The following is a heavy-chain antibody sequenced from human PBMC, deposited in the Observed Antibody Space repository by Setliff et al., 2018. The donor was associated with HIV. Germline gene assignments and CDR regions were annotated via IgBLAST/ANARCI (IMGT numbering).Heavy chain of an antibody. V-gene: IGHV4-39*07. Sequence: TLSLTCTVSGGSISSNSYYWGWIRQPPGKGLEWIGSIYHSGRTYYNPSLKSRVTISVDTSKNQFSLKLTSVTAADTAVYYCARQIWNESPGYGFDPWGQGTLVTVSS. CDR3: ARQIWNESPGYGFDP. J-gene: IGHJ5*01. CDR1: GGSISSNSYY. CDR2: IYHSGRT. D-gene: IGHD3-22*01.